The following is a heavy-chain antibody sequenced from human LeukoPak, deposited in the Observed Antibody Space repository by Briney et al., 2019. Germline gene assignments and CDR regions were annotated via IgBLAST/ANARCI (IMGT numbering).Heavy chain of an antibody. CDR3: ARELVKQLVWDY. D-gene: IGHD6-13*01. Sequence: ASVKVSCKASGYTFTGYYMHWVRQAPGQGLEWMGRINPNSGGTNYAQKFQGRVTMTRDTSISTAYMELSRLRSDDTAVYYCARELVKQLVWDYWGPGTLVTVSS. CDR1: GYTFTGYY. V-gene: IGHV1-2*06. J-gene: IGHJ4*02. CDR2: INPNSGGT.